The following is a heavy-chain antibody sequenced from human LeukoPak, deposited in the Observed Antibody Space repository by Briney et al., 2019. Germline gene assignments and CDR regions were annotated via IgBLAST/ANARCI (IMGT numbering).Heavy chain of an antibody. D-gene: IGHD6-13*01. CDR1: GGSISSYY. CDR2: IYYMRST. V-gene: IGHV4-59*12. J-gene: IGHJ4*02. CDR3: ARGRYLTAGGGAAAGFLDY. Sequence: SETLSLTCTVSGGSISSYYWSWIRQPPGEGLERIGYIYYMRSTNYNPSLKSRVTISVDTSQKQFSLRLSSVTAADTAVYYCARGRYLTAGGGAAAGFLDYWGQGTLVTVSS.